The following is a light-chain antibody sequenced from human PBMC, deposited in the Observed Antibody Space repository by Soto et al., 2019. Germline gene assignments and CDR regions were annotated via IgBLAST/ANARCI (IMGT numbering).Light chain of an antibody. CDR1: SSDIGESNY. V-gene: IGLV2-14*01. CDR3: SSYSSGSTMYV. Sequence: QSALAQPASVSGAPGQSITISCTGTSSDIGESNYVSWYQQHPGRAPRLLIYEDSYRPSGVSHRFSGSKFGNTASLTISGLQDEDEADYNFSSYSSGSTMYVFGTGTKVTVL. CDR2: EDS. J-gene: IGLJ1*01.